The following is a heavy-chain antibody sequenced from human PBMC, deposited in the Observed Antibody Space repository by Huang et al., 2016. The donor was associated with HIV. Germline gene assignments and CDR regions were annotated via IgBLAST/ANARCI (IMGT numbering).Heavy chain of an antibody. J-gene: IGHJ4*02. V-gene: IGHV1-69*13. CDR2: VMPSFDTS. Sequence: QVQLVQSGAEVKKPGSSVKVSCTASGGTFKSYALSWVRQAPGQGLEWMGMVMPSFDTSNYAEKFEGRVTITADESTSTVYMELSSLRSDDSAVYYCAGDYYNTITLGSYWGQGTLVTVSS. CDR1: GGTFKSYA. D-gene: IGHD3-10*01. CDR3: AGDYYNTITLGSY.